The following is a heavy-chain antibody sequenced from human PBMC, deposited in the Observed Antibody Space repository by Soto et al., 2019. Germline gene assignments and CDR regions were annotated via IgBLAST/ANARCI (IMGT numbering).Heavy chain of an antibody. CDR2: IKRKTDGGTT. CDR3: TPTPDYDSLWRTSAPY. V-gene: IGHV3-15*07. Sequence: GGSLRLSCAASGFIFTNAWLNWVRQAPGKGLEWVGRIKRKTDGGTTDYAAPVKGRFTISRDDSKSTLYLQMNSLKTEDTAVYYCTPTPDYDSLWRTSAPYWGQGTLVTVSS. J-gene: IGHJ4*02. CDR1: GFIFTNAW. D-gene: IGHD3-16*01.